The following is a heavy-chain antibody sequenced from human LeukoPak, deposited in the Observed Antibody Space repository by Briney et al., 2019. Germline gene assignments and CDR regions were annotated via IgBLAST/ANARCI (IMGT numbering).Heavy chain of an antibody. CDR1: GGSISNGSNY. Sequence: SQTLSLTCTVSGGSISNGSNYWSWIRQPPGKGLEWIGYIYYSGSTNYNPSLKSRVTISVDTSKNQFSLKLSSVTAADTAVYYCARVSAYYDSSGYRPVAAFDIWGQGTMVTVSS. CDR2: IYYSGST. V-gene: IGHV4-61*01. D-gene: IGHD3-22*01. J-gene: IGHJ3*02. CDR3: ARVSAYYDSSGYRPVAAFDI.